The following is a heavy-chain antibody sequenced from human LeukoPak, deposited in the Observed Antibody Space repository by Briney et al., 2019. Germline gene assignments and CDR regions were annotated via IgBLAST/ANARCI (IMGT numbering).Heavy chain of an antibody. J-gene: IGHJ4*02. Sequence: VASVKVSCKASGYTFTGYYMHWVRQAPGQGLEWMGWINPNSGGTNYAQKFQGRVTMTRDTSISTAYMELSRLRSDDTAVYYCARRPTPLRWELLHNFDYWGQGTLVTVSS. V-gene: IGHV1-2*02. CDR2: INPNSGGT. CDR1: GYTFTGYY. D-gene: IGHD1-26*01. CDR3: ARRPTPLRWELLHNFDY.